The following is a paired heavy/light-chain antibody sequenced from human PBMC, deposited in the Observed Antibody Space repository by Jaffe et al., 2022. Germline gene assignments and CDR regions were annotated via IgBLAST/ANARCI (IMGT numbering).Light chain of an antibody. CDR1: QSVSKW. CDR3: YQYYNYPRT. J-gene: IGKJ1*01. CDR2: KAS. Sequence: DIQMTQSPSALSTSVGERVTITCRASQSVSKWLAWYQQKPGKAPNLLIYKASTLETGVPSRFRGSGSGTEFTLTISSLQPEDFATYFCYQYYNYPRTFGQGTKVEIK. V-gene: IGKV1-5*03.
Heavy chain of an antibody. CDR1: GYTFSDSY. Sequence: EVQLIQSGTEVKKPGATVKISCKVSGYTFSDSYIHWMQQTPRDGLQWMGLVDPGDGDTMYSEKFKDRLTLTADRSANTSYMELSSLRSEDSAIYYCSTDLGMLGTPPRSHYWGQGSLVTVSS. CDR2: VDPGDGDT. CDR3: STDLGMLGTPPRSHY. V-gene: IGHV1-69-2*01. J-gene: IGHJ4*02. D-gene: IGHD2-8*01.